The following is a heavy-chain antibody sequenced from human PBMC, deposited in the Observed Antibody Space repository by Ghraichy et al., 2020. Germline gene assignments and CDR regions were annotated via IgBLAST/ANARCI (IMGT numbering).Heavy chain of an antibody. D-gene: IGHD6-13*01. V-gene: IGHV3-11*05. CDR2: ISSSSSYT. CDR1: GFTFSDYY. CDR3: ARALSAGPDAFDI. Sequence: LSLTCAASGFTFSDYYMSWIRQAPGKGLEWVSYISSSSSYTNYADSVKGRFTISRDNAKNSLYLQMNSLRAEDTAVYYCARALSAGPDAFDIWGQGTMVTVSS. J-gene: IGHJ3*02.